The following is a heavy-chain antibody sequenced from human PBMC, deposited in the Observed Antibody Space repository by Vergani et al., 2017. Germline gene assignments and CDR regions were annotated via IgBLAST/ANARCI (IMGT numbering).Heavy chain of an antibody. CDR1: GGSFSGYY. Sequence: QVQLQQWGAGLLKPSETLSLTCAVYGGSFSGYYWSWIRQPPGKGLEWIGEINQSGSTNYNPSLKSRVTISVDTSKNQFSLKLSSVTAGDTAVYYWASDRSSGGPGDDWGQGSLVTVYS. V-gene: IGHV4-34*01. CDR2: INQSGST. J-gene: IGHJ4*02. D-gene: IGHD6-13*01. CDR3: ASDRSSGGPGDD.